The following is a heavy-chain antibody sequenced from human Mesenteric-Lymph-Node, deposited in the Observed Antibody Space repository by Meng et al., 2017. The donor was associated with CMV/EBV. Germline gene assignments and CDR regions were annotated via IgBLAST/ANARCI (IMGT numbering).Heavy chain of an antibody. CDR1: GFTFSDYY. CDR2: ISSSSTI. V-gene: IGHV3-69-1*01. D-gene: IGHD4-23*01. J-gene: IGHJ4*02. CDR3: VKSTSRVRGLDY. Sequence: GESLKISCAASGFTFSDYYMNWVRQAPGKGLEWVSSISSSSTIYYADSVKGRFTISRDNAKNSLYLQMNSLRAEDTAMYYCVKSTSRVRGLDYWGQGTLVTVSS.